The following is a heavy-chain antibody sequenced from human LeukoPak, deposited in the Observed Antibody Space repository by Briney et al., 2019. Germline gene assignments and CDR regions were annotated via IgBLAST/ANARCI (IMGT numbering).Heavy chain of an antibody. CDR3: ARLSVSITRRFDL. CDR1: GFTLSNYE. CDR2: ITKGGATV. V-gene: IGHV3-48*03. J-gene: IGHJ5*02. Sequence: GGSLRLSWAPSGFTLSNYEMNWVRLTPGKGLEWISYITKGGATVLYAESVKGRFTISRDNANSSLYLQMNSLRAEDTAVYFCARLSVSITRRFDLWGQGALVTVSS. D-gene: IGHD3-3*01.